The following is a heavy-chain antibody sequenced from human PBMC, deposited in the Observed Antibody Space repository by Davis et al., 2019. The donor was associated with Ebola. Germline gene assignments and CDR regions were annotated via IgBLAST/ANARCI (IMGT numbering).Heavy chain of an antibody. CDR1: GFTFSTYS. J-gene: IGHJ5*02. V-gene: IGHV3-48*04. D-gene: IGHD2-2*01. Sequence: GESLKISCAASGFTFSTYSMNWIRQAPGKGLEWVSYISGTSRTIYYADSVKGRFTISRDNAKNSLFLQMNSLGAEDTAVYYCARAAVSASKSWFDPWGQGTLVTVSS. CDR3: ARAAVSASKSWFDP. CDR2: ISGTSRTI.